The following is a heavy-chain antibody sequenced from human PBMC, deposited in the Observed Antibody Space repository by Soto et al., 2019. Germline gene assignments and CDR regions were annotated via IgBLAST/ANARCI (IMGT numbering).Heavy chain of an antibody. CDR3: ARAARVIADYYYYVMDV. D-gene: IGHD3-22*01. V-gene: IGHV1-3*01. CDR2: INAGNGNT. CDR1: GYTFTSYA. Sequence: ASVKVSCKASGYTFTSYAMHWVRQAPGQRLEWMGWINAGNGNTKYSQKFQGRVTITRDTSASTAYMELSSLRSEDTAVYYCARAARVIADYYYYVMDVWGQGTTVTVSS. J-gene: IGHJ6*02.